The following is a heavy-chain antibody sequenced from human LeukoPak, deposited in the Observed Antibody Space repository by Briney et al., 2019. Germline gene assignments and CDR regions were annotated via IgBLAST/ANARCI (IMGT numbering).Heavy chain of an antibody. Sequence: GGSLRLSCAASGFTFSSYAMSWVRQAPGKGLEWVSAISGSGGSTYYTDSVKGRFTISRDNSKNTLYLQMNSLRAEDTAVYYCAKDVPIVVVPAAIRGEFDYWGQGTLVTVSS. CDR2: ISGSGGST. D-gene: IGHD2-2*02. CDR1: GFTFSSYA. J-gene: IGHJ4*02. V-gene: IGHV3-23*01. CDR3: AKDVPIVVVPAAIRGEFDY.